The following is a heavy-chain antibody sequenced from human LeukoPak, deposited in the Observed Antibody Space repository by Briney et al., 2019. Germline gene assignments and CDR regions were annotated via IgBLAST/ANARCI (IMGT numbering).Heavy chain of an antibody. CDR1: GFTFSSYW. J-gene: IGHJ4*02. CDR3: ARGRPHGNDY. D-gene: IGHD4-23*01. V-gene: IGHV3-74*01. Sequence: GGSLRLSCAASGFTFSSYWMNWVRQAPGKGLVWVSRIASDGSSTTYADSVKGRFSISRDNAKNTLYLQMNSLRVEDTAVYYGARGRPHGNDYGGRGTLVTVSS. CDR2: IASDGSST.